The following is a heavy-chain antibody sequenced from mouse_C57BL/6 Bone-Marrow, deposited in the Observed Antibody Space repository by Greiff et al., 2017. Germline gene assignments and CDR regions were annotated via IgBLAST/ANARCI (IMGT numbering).Heavy chain of an antibody. J-gene: IGHJ2*01. D-gene: IGHD1-1*01. Sequence: VKLQESGPGLVKPSQSLFLTCSITGFPITSGYYWIWIRQSPGKPLEWMGYITHSGETFYNPSLQSPISITRETSKNQFFLQFNSVTTEDTAMYYCAGDRYYYGLDYWGQGTTLTVSS. CDR3: AGDRYYYGLDY. V-gene: IGHV12-3*01. CDR1: GFPITSGYY. CDR2: ITHSGET.